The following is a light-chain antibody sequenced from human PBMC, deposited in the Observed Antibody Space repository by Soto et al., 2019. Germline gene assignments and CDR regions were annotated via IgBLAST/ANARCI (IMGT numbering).Light chain of an antibody. CDR3: TSYTTRFTYV. V-gene: IGLV2-14*03. CDR2: DVS. Sequence: QSALTQPASVSGSPGQSITISCTGTSSDVDGYNFVSWYQHHPGKAPKLIIYDVSNRPSGVSSRFSGFKSGNTASLTVSGLPAEYEADYYCTSYTTRFTYVLGNGTKLTVL. CDR1: SSDVDGYNF. J-gene: IGLJ1*01.